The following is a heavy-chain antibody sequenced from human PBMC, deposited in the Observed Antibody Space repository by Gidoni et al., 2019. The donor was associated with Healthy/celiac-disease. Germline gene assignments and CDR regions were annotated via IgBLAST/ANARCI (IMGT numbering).Heavy chain of an antibody. CDR1: GFPFRSYA. D-gene: IGHD3-16*01. J-gene: IGHJ4*02. V-gene: IGHV3-30-3*01. Sequence: QVQLVESGGGVVQPGRSLRLSCAASGFPFRSYARHLVRQAPGKGLEWVAVIAYDGSNKYYADSVKGRFTISRDNSKNTLYLQMNSLGAEDTAVYYCARDRSVGGITFGGAHWGQGTLVTVSS. CDR3: ARDRSVGGITFGGAH. CDR2: IAYDGSNK.